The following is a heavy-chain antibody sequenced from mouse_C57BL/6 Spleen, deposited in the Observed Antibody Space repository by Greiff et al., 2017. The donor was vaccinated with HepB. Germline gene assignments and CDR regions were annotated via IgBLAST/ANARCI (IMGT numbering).Heavy chain of an antibody. J-gene: IGHJ4*01. CDR2: ISYDGSN. V-gene: IGHV3-6*01. Sequence: EVQLQQSGPGLVKPSQSLSLTCSVTGYSITSGYYWNWIRQFPGNKLEWMGYISYDGSNNYNPSLKNRISITRDTSKNQFFLKLNSVTTEDTATYYCARDRDYYGSYAMDYWGQGTSVTVSS. CDR1: GYSITSGYY. CDR3: ARDRDYYGSYAMDY. D-gene: IGHD1-1*01.